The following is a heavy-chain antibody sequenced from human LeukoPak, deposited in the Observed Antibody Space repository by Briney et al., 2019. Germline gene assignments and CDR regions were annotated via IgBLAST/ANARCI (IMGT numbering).Heavy chain of an antibody. V-gene: IGHV1-46*01. J-gene: IGHJ4*02. CDR3: ARGISSSTAAFDY. Sequence: ASVKVSCEASGYTFTSYYMNWVRQAPGQGLEWMGIINPSGGRTGYAQKIQGRVTMTRDMSTSTVYMELSSLKSEDSAVYFCARGISSSTAAFDYWGQGTLVTVSS. D-gene: IGHD6-6*01. CDR2: INPSGGRT. CDR1: GYTFTSYY.